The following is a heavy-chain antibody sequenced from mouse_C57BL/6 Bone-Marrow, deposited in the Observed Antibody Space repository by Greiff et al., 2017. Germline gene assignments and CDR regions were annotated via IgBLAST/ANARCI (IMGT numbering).Heavy chain of an antibody. V-gene: IGHV7-1*01. Sequence: EVQGVESGGGLVQSGRSLRLSCATSGFTFSDFYMEWVRQAPGKGLEWIAASRNKANDYTTEYSASVKGRFIVSRDTSQSILYLQMNALRAEDTAIYYCARDGGTAQAPYYAMDYWGQGTSVTVSS. D-gene: IGHD3-2*02. CDR2: SRNKANDYTT. CDR1: GFTFSDFY. CDR3: ARDGGTAQAPYYAMDY. J-gene: IGHJ4*01.